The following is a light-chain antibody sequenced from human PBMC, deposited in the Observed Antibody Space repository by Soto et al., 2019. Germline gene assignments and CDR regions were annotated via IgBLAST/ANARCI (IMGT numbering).Light chain of an antibody. J-gene: IGKJ3*01. CDR1: QSVSANY. CDR2: GAS. CDR3: HQYGSSPFT. V-gene: IGKV3-20*01. Sequence: EVVLTQSPATLSLSPGERATLSCRANQSVSANYLAWHQQKPGQAPRLLIYGASSRATAIPDRFGGSGSGTDFTLTISRLETEDFAVFYYHQYGSSPFTFGPGTKVDIK.